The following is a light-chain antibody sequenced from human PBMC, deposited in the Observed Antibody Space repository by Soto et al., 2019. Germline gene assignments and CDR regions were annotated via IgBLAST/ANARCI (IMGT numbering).Light chain of an antibody. CDR2: DAS. V-gene: IGKV1-5*01. CDR1: QTISSW. Sequence: DLQMTQSPSTLSVSVGDRVTINCRASQTISSWLAWYQQKPGKAPKLLIYDASSLERGVPSRFSGSGSGTEFTLTISSLQPDYFATYFCLYSYNYSFTFCQGTKVEIK. J-gene: IGKJ2*01. CDR3: LYSYNYSFT.